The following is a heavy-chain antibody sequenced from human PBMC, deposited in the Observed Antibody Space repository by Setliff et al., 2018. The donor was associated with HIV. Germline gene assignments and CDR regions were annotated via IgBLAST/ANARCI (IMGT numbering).Heavy chain of an antibody. Sequence: GGSLRLSCAASGFTFSNAWMNWVRQAPGKGLEWVGHIKSKTDGGTTDYAAPVKGRFTISRDDSKTIAYLQMNSLTTEDTAVYFCTRDRRGSNSWSGYNGGFDYWGQGTLVTVSS. CDR2: IKSKTDGGTT. CDR1: GFTFSNAW. D-gene: IGHD3-3*01. V-gene: IGHV3-15*07. J-gene: IGHJ4*02. CDR3: TRDRRGSNSWSGYNGGFDY.